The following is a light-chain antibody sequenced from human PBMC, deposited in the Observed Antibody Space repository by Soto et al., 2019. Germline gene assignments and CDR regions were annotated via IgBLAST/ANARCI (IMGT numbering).Light chain of an antibody. CDR2: AAT. Sequence: DIQMTQSPSSLSSFVGDRVIITCRASRYISDSLSGYQQEPGKAPKLLIYAATHLHSGVPSRFSGSGSGADLTLTISSVKPEDFATYYCQQSYNTPPTTVAQGPRLE. CDR3: QQSYNTPPTT. V-gene: IGKV1-39*01. J-gene: IGKJ5*01. CDR1: RYISDS.